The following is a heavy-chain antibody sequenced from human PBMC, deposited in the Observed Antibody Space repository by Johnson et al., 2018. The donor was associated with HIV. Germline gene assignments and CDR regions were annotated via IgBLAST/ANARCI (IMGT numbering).Heavy chain of an antibody. D-gene: IGHD3-10*01. CDR3: ARGVDGAFDI. V-gene: IGHV3-30*19. CDR1: GFTFSSYG. Sequence: QEKLVESGGGLVQPGGSLRLSCAASGFTFSSYGMHWVRPAPGKGLEWVAVISYDGSNKYYADSVKGRFTISRDNSKNTLYLQMNSLRAEDTAVYYCARGVDGAFDIWGQGTMVTVSS. CDR2: ISYDGSNK. J-gene: IGHJ3*02.